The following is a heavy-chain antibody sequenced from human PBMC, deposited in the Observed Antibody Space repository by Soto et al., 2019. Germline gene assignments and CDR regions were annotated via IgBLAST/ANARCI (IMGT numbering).Heavy chain of an antibody. V-gene: IGHV3-23*01. CDR3: ARDRSGRDVDTAMVSLFSPRNYYGMDV. CDR2: VSGSGGRT. D-gene: IGHD5-18*01. CDR1: AFSFTNHA. J-gene: IGHJ6*02. Sequence: GGSLRLSCAASAFSFTNHAMNWVRQAPGKGLEWVSGVSGSGGRTSYADSVKGRFTVSRDNSKNTLYLQMNSLRDEDTAVYYCARDRSGRDVDTAMVSLFSPRNYYGMDVWGQGTTVTVSS.